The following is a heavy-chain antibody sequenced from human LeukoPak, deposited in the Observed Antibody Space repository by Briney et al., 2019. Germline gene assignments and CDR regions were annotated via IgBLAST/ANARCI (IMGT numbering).Heavy chain of an antibody. CDR3: ARDLSERIAVSGY. D-gene: IGHD6-19*01. J-gene: IGHJ4*02. V-gene: IGHV3-21*01. Sequence: GGSLRLSCAASGFTFSAYSMSWVRQAPGKGLEWVSSISSGSSYIYYADSVKGRFTISRDNAKNSLYLQMNSLRAEDTAVYYCARDLSERIAVSGYWGQGTLVTVSS. CDR1: GFTFSAYS. CDR2: ISSGSSYI.